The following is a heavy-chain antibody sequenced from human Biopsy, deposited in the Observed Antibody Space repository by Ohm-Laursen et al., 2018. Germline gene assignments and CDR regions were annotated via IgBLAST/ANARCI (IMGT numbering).Heavy chain of an antibody. Sequence: TLSLTYSVSGASVKTSGYFWAWIRQRPGKGPEWIGYISYNERTHYNPSLTSRLAISFDTSNNRISLQLRSVSVADTAVYYCVREPKTGTAEAWYFDLWGRGSPVTVPS. J-gene: IGHJ2*01. CDR1: GASVKTSGYF. CDR2: ISYNERT. CDR3: VREPKTGTAEAWYFDL. D-gene: IGHD3-9*01. V-gene: IGHV4-31*03.